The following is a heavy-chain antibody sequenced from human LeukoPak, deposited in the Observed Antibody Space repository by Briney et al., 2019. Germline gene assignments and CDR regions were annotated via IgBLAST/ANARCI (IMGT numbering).Heavy chain of an antibody. CDR2: INPNSGGT. V-gene: IGHV1-2*04. D-gene: IGHD1-26*01. CDR1: GYTFTGYY. CDR3: ARDQDSGSYHDAFDI. Sequence: ASVKVSCKASGYTFTGYYMHWVRQAPGQGLEWMGWINPNSGGTNYAQKFQGWVTMTRDTSISTAYMELRSLRSDDTAVYYCARDQDSGSYHDAFDIWGQGTMVTVSS. J-gene: IGHJ3*02.